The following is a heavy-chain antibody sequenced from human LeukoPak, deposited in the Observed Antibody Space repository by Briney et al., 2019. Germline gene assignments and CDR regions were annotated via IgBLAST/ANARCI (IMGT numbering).Heavy chain of an antibody. D-gene: IGHD3-3*01. CDR1: GYSISSGYY. CDR2: INHSGST. V-gene: IGHV4-38-2*02. J-gene: IGHJ5*02. Sequence: SETLSLTCTVSGYSISSGYYWSWIRQPPGKGLEWIGEINHSGSTNYNPSLKSRVTISVDTSKNQFSLKLSSVTAADTAVYYCARGKIRFLEWLGPNWFDPWGQGTLVTVSS. CDR3: ARGKIRFLEWLGPNWFDP.